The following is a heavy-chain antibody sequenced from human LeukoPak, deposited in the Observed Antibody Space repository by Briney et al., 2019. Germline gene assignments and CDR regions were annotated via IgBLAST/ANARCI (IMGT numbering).Heavy chain of an antibody. J-gene: IGHJ5*02. CDR1: GYTFTSYD. CDR2: MNPNSGNT. Sequence: ASVKVSFKASGYTFTSYDINWVRQATGQGLEWMGWMNPNSGNTGYAQKFQGRVTMTRNTSISTAYMELSSLRSEDTAVYYCARGADYCSGGSCYSNWFDPWGQGTLVTVSS. D-gene: IGHD2-15*01. CDR3: ARGADYCSGGSCYSNWFDP. V-gene: IGHV1-8*01.